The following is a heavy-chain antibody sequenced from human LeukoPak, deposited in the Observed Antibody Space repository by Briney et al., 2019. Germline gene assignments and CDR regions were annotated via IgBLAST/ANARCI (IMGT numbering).Heavy chain of an antibody. CDR2: ISGSGGST. Sequence: TGGSLRLSCAASGFTFSSYAMSWVRQAPGKGLEWVSAISGSGGSTYYADSVKGRFTISRDNSKNTLYLQMNSLRAEDTAVYYCTRTWPGNTCFNFWGQGTLVTVSS. CDR1: GFTFSSYA. CDR3: TRTWPGNTCFNF. D-gene: IGHD1-7*01. J-gene: IGHJ4*02. V-gene: IGHV3-23*01.